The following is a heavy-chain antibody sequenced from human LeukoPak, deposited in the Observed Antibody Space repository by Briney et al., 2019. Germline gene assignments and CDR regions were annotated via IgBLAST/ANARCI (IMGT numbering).Heavy chain of an antibody. Sequence: SSETLSLTCAVYGGSFSGYYWSWIRQPPGKGLEWIGYIYYSGSTNYNPSLRSRVTISVDTSKNQFSLKLSSVTAADTAVYYCARLGHYYDGSGPANYWGQGTLVTVSS. CDR3: ARLGHYYDGSGPANY. CDR2: IYYSGST. V-gene: IGHV4-59*01. CDR1: GGSFSGYY. D-gene: IGHD3-22*01. J-gene: IGHJ4*02.